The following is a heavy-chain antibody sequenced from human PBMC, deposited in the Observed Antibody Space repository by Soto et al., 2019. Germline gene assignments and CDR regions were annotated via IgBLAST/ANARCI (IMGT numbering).Heavy chain of an antibody. V-gene: IGHV4-38-2*01. J-gene: IGHJ4*02. CDR1: GYSISSGYY. CDR2: IYHSGST. CDR3: ASWDGYNHFDY. Sequence: PSETLSLTCAVSGYSISSGYYWGWIRQPPGKGLEWIGSIYHSGSTYYNPSLKSRVTISVDTSKNQFSLKLSSVTAADTAVYYCASWDGYNHFDYWGQGTLVTVSS. D-gene: IGHD5-12*01.